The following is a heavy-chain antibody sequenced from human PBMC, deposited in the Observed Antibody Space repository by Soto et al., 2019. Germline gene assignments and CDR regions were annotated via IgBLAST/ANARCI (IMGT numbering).Heavy chain of an antibody. CDR1: GFPFYTYA. Sequence: QVQLVESGGGVVQPGRSLRLSCAASGFPFYTYAMHWVRQAPGKGLEWVAVISYAGNTKYHADSVQGRFTISRDNSNNALYLQMSSLRPEDTAVYSCARSPATYDYGGNSVFWYFDLWGRGTPVTVSS. CDR3: ARSPATYDYGGNSVFWYFDL. D-gene: IGHD4-17*01. CDR2: ISYAGNTK. J-gene: IGHJ2*01. V-gene: IGHV3-30*15.